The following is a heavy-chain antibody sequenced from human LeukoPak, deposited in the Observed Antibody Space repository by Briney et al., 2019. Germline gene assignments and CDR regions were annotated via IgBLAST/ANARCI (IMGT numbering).Heavy chain of an antibody. CDR3: ARVLCSSTSCYKLGYYYYYMDV. CDR2: INPSGGST. J-gene: IGHJ6*03. CDR1: GYTFTSYY. D-gene: IGHD2-2*02. Sequence: ASVKVSCKASGYTFTSYYMHWVRQAPGQGLEWMGIINPSGGSTSYAQKFQGRVTMTRDTSTSTVYMELSSLRSEDTAVYYCARVLCSSTSCYKLGYYYYYMDVWGKGTTVTVSS. V-gene: IGHV1-46*01.